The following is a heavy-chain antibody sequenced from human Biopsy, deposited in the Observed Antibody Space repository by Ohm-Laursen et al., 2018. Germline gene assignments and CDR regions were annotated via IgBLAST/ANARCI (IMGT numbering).Heavy chain of an antibody. CDR3: VRGGSGSFPFDY. J-gene: IGHJ4*02. Sequence: SETLSLTCAVYNVSFSSFYWSWIRQPPGKGLEWIGEISHTGSTNYNPPLKSRAFMSVDTSRSQFSLKLSSVTAADTAVYYCVRGGSGSFPFDYWGPGTLVTVSS. CDR2: ISHTGST. CDR1: NVSFSSFY. V-gene: IGHV4-34*01. D-gene: IGHD3-10*01.